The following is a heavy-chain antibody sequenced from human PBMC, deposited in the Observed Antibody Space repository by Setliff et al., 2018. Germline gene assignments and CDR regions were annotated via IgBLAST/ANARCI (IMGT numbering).Heavy chain of an antibody. Sequence: ASVKVSCKASGYTFTSYAMNWVRQAPGQGLEWMGWINTNTGNPTYAQGFTGRFVFSLDTSVSTAYLQISSLKAEDTAVYYCAIVGVTIFGVVDDALDIRGQGTMVTVSS. CDR3: AIVGVTIFGVVDDALDI. CDR1: GYTFTSYA. CDR2: INTNTGNP. D-gene: IGHD3-3*01. V-gene: IGHV7-4-1*02. J-gene: IGHJ3*02.